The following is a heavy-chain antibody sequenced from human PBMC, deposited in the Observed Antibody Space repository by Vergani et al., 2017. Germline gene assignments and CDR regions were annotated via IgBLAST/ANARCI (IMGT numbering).Heavy chain of an antibody. D-gene: IGHD3-22*01. J-gene: IGHJ4*02. Sequence: QVQLQESGPGLVKPSQTLSLTCTVSGGSISSGGYYWSWIRQHPGKGLEWIGYIYYSGSTYYNPSLKSRVTISVDTSKNQFSLKLSSVTAADTAVYYCARGPTYYYDSSGYLPYFDYWGQGTLVTVSS. CDR1: GGSISSGGYY. CDR3: ARGPTYYYDSSGYLPYFDY. V-gene: IGHV4-31*03. CDR2: IYYSGST.